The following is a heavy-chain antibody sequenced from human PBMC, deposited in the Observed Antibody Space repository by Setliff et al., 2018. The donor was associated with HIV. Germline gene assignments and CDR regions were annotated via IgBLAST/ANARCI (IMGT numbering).Heavy chain of an antibody. J-gene: IGHJ4*02. V-gene: IGHV4-39*02. CDR2: VFYTGTT. CDR3: ARVGGKGYSNFLDS. CDR1: GAPISSATHF. D-gene: IGHD2-15*01. Sequence: PSETLSLTCTVSGAPISSATHFWGWIRQSPGQGLEWIGSVFYTGTTYYNPSLQGRVSVSVDTSTNQFTLKLSSVTAADTAIYFCARVGGKGYSNFLDSWGQGLLVTVSS.